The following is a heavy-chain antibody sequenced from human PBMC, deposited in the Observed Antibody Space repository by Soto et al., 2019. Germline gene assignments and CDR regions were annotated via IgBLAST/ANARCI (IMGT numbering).Heavy chain of an antibody. J-gene: IGHJ4*02. CDR3: ARVSSSDYYFDY. CDR1: GFTFSSYA. D-gene: IGHD2-2*01. V-gene: IGHV3-30-3*01. Sequence: QVQLVESGGGVVQPGRSLRLSCAASGFTFSSYAMHWVRQAPGKGLEWVAVISYDGSNKYYADSVKGRFTISRDNSKNTLYLHMNSLRAEDTAVYYCARVSSSDYYFDYWGQGTLVTVSS. CDR2: ISYDGSNK.